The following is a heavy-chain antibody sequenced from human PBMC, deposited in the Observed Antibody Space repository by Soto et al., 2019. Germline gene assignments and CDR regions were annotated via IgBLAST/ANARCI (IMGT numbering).Heavy chain of an antibody. Sequence: QVQLVQSGAEVKEPGTSVKVSRKASGGTFSTSSFVWVRQGPGQGLEWMGGIIPIFSKTNVAQKFQGRITFTADESTRTAYMELSSLRSEDTAIYYCARDVVRSTGGDSWGQGTLVTVSS. CDR3: ARDVVRSTGGDS. D-gene: IGHD2-15*01. CDR1: GGTFSTSS. J-gene: IGHJ4*02. V-gene: IGHV1-69*01. CDR2: IIPIFSKT.